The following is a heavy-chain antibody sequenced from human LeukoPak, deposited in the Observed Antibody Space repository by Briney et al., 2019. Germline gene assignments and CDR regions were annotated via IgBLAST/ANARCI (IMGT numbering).Heavy chain of an antibody. CDR1: GYTFTGYY. J-gene: IGHJ4*02. CDR3: ARDRLYGSSWSFDY. CDR2: INPNSGGT. D-gene: IGHD6-13*01. Sequence: ASVNVSCTASGYTFTGYYMHWVRQAPGQGLEWMGWINPNSGGTNSAQKFQGRVTMTRDTSISTAYMELSRLRSDDTAVYYCARDRLYGSSWSFDYWGQGTLVTVSS. V-gene: IGHV1-2*02.